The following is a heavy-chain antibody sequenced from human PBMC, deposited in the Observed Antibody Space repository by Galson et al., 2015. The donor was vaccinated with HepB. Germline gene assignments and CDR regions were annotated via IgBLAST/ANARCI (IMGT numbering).Heavy chain of an antibody. V-gene: IGHV1-69*13. J-gene: IGHJ6*03. CDR2: IIPIFGTA. D-gene: IGHD6-13*01. Sequence: SVKVSCKASGGTFSSYAISWVRQAPGQGLEWMGGIIPIFGTANYAQKFQGRVTITADESTSTAYMELSSLRSEDTAVYYCAIMGPSAIAAAGTGYYYYVDVWGKGTTVTVSS. CDR3: AIMGPSAIAAAGTGYYYYVDV. CDR1: GGTFSSYA.